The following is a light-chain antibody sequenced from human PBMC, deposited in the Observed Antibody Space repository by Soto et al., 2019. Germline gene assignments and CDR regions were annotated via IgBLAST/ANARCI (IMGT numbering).Light chain of an antibody. CDR1: SSDVGAYDF. CDR2: DVT. V-gene: IGLV2-14*01. Sequence: QSALTQPASVSGSHGQSITISCTGTSSDVGAYDFVSWYQHYPGKAPKLVTFDVTHRPPGISDRFSGSKSANTASLTISGLQAEDEAFYYCSSYTTRSTLVFGGGTKLTVL. J-gene: IGLJ2*01. CDR3: SSYTTRSTLV.